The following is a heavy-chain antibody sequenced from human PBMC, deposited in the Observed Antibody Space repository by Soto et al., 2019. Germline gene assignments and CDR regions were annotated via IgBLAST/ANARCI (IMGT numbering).Heavy chain of an antibody. J-gene: IGHJ6*02. Sequence: ASVKVSCKASGYTFTGYYMHCVRQAPGQGLEWMGWINPNSGGTNYAQKFQGWVTMTRDTSISTAYMELSRLRSDDTAVYYCARGEVGYYYYGMDVWGQGTTVTVSS. CDR3: ARGEVGYYYYGMDV. CDR2: INPNSGGT. D-gene: IGHD2-2*01. V-gene: IGHV1-2*04. CDR1: GYTFTGYY.